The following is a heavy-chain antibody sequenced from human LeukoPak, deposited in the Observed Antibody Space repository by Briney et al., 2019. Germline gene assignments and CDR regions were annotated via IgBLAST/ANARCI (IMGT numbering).Heavy chain of an antibody. CDR2: IYYSGNT. CDR3: ARQTGSGLFILP. Sequence: PSETLSLTCTVSGVTISSSNSYWGWIRQPPGKGLEWIGSIYYSGNTYYNASLKSQVSISIDTSKNQFSLRLTSVTAADTAVYYCARQTGSGLFILPGGQGTLVTVSS. CDR1: GVTISSSNSY. D-gene: IGHD3/OR15-3a*01. V-gene: IGHV4-39*01. J-gene: IGHJ4*02.